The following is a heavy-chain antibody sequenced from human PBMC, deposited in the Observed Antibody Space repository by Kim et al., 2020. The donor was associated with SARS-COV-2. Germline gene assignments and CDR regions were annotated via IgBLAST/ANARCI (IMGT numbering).Heavy chain of an antibody. D-gene: IGHD6-13*01. CDR2: ISSSSSYI. V-gene: IGHV3-21*01. Sequence: GGSLRLSCAASGFTFSSYSMNWVRQAPGKGLEWVSSISSSSSYIYYADSVKGRFTISRDNAKNSLYLQMNSLRAEDTAVYYCARDRVGSSWYNYYGMDVWGQGTTVTVSS. CDR1: GFTFSSYS. J-gene: IGHJ6*02. CDR3: ARDRVGSSWYNYYGMDV.